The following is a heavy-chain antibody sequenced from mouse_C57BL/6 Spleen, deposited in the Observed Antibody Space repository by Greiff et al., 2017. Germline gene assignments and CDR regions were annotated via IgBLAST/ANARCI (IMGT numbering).Heavy chain of an antibody. CDR3: ARYSSGYGAMDY. D-gene: IGHD3-2*02. J-gene: IGHJ4*01. CDR1: GYTFTSYW. CDR2: IDPSDSET. Sequence: VQLQQPGAELVRPGSSVKLSCKASGYTFTSYWMHWVKQRPIQGLEWIGNIDPSDSETHYNQKFKDKATLTVDKSSSTAYMQLSSLTSEDSAVYYCARYSSGYGAMDYWGQGTSVTVSS. V-gene: IGHV1-52*01.